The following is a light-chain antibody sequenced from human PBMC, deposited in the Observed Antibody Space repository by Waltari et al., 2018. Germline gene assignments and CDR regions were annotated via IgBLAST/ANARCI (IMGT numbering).Light chain of an antibody. J-gene: IGKJ2*01. CDR1: QSISSY. Sequence: DIQMTQSPSSLSDSVGDRVTITFRASQSISSYLNWYQQKPGKAPKLLIYAASSLQSGVPSRFSGSGSGTDFTLTISSLQPEDFATYYCQQSYSTPYTFGQGTKLEIK. V-gene: IGKV1-39*01. CDR2: AAS. CDR3: QQSYSTPYT.